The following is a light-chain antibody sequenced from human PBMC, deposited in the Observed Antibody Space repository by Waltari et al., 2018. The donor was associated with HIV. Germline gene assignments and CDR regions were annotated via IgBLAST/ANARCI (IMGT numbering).Light chain of an antibody. CDR1: QSLVHSDGNTY. CDR2: KVS. CDR3: MQGTHWPLT. V-gene: IGKV2-30*02. J-gene: IGKJ4*01. Sequence: DVVMTQSPLSLPVTLGQPASISCRSSQSLVHSDGNTYLNWFQQRPGQSPRRLIYKVSNRDSGVPDRFSGSGSGTDFTLKISRVEAEDGGVYYCMQGTHWPLTFGGGTKVEIK.